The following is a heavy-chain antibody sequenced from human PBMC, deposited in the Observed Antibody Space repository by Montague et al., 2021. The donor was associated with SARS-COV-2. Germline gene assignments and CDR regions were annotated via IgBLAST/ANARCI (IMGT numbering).Heavy chain of an antibody. CDR3: ARDGDSSGWNGLHWFDP. V-gene: IGHV4-61*02. CDR2: IYTSGST. D-gene: IGHD6-25*01. J-gene: IGHJ5*02. Sequence: TLSLTCTVSIGSISSGSYYWSWIRQPAGKGLDWIGRIYTSGSTXYNPSLKSRVTISVDTSKNQFSLKLSSVTAADTAVYYCARDGDSSGWNGLHWFDPWGQGTLVTVSS. CDR1: IGSISSGSYY.